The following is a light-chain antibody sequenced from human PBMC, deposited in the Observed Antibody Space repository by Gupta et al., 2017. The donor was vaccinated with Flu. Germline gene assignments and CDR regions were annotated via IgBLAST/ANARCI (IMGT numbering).Light chain of an antibody. CDR1: SSINVGTYR. CDR2: YKSDSDK. V-gene: IGLV5-45*02. Sequence: QAVLPQPSSLSASPAASASLTCTLRSSINVGTYRIYRYQQKPGSPPQYPLRYKSDSDKQQGSGVPSRFSGSKDASANAGILLISGLQSEDEADYYCMIWHSSAVVFGGGTKLTVL. CDR3: MIWHSSAVV. J-gene: IGLJ2*01.